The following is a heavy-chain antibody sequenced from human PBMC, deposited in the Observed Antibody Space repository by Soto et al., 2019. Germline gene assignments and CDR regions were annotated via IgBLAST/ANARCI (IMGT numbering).Heavy chain of an antibody. Sequence: GESLKISCAASGFTFTSYGMNWVRQAPGKGLEWVSCISGSGGSTYYADSVKGRFTISRDNSKNTLYLQMNSLRAEDTAVYYCARSGNDDYYDSGLDYWGQGTLVTVSS. D-gene: IGHD3-22*01. V-gene: IGHV3-23*01. CDR2: ISGSGGST. CDR3: ARSGNDDYYDSGLDY. CDR1: GFTFTSYG. J-gene: IGHJ4*02.